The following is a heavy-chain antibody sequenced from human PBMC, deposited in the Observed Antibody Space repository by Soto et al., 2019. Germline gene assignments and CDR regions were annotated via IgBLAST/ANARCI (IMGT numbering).Heavy chain of an antibody. CDR3: ARGVIGELSPLYYYYYMDV. CDR1: SGSISSSNW. Sequence: QVQLQESGPGLVKPSGTLSLTCAVSSGSISSSNWWSWVRQPPGKGLEWIGEIYHSGSTNYNPSLKSRVTISVDKYKNQFSLKLSSVTAADTAVYYCARGVIGELSPLYYYYYMDVWGKGTTVTVSS. J-gene: IGHJ6*03. V-gene: IGHV4-4*02. CDR2: IYHSGST. D-gene: IGHD3-10*01.